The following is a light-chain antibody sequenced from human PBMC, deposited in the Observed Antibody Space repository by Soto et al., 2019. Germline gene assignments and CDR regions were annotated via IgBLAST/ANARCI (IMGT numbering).Light chain of an antibody. CDR1: QSVSSN. V-gene: IGKV3-15*01. CDR3: QQYNNWGT. CDR2: GAS. Sequence: EIVMTQSPATLSVSPGERATLSCRASQSVSSNLAWYQQKPGQAPRLLIYGASTRATGIPARFSGSGSGTDITLTISSLQSEDVAVYYCQQYNNWGTFGQGTKVEIK. J-gene: IGKJ1*01.